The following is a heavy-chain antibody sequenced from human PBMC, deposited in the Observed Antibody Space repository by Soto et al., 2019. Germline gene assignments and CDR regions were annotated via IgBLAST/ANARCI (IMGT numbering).Heavy chain of an antibody. V-gene: IGHV1-69*12. CDR2: TIPMFGTT. Sequence: QVQLVQSGAEVKKPESSVRVSCKASGGTFNSYAITWVRQAPGQGLEWMGGTIPMFGTTNYAEKFQGRVKITADESTNSAYMELSSLRSEDTAVYYCTRCGIRYHSTGYYLGIAGMDVWGQGTTVIVSS. J-gene: IGHJ6*02. CDR1: GGTFNSYA. D-gene: IGHD3-22*01. CDR3: TRCGIRYHSTGYYLGIAGMDV.